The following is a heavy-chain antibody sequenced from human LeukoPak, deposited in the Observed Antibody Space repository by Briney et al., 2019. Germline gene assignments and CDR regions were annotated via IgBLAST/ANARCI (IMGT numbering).Heavy chain of an antibody. CDR2: INHSGST. D-gene: IGHD3-10*01. CDR1: GGSFSGYY. J-gene: IGHJ6*03. V-gene: IGHV4-34*01. Sequence: TSETLSLTCAVYGGSFSGYYWSWIRQPPGKGLEWLGEINHSGSTNYHPSLKSRVTISVDTSKNQFSLKLSSVTAADTAVYYCARDRGSGSPWGYYYYYMDVWGKGTTVTISS. CDR3: ARDRGSGSPWGYYYYYMDV.